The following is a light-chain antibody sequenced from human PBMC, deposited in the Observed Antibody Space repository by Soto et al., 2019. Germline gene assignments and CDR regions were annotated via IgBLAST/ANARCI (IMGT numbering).Light chain of an antibody. V-gene: IGLV2-14*01. J-gene: IGLJ1*01. CDR2: EVN. CDR3: SSYTSSNTHV. CDR1: SSDVGGYNY. Sequence: QSALTQPASVSGSPGQSITISCTGTSSDVGGYNYVSWYQQHPDKAPKLMIYEVNNRPSGVSNRFSGSKSGETASLTISGLQAEDEADYYCSSYTSSNTHVFGTGTKLTVL.